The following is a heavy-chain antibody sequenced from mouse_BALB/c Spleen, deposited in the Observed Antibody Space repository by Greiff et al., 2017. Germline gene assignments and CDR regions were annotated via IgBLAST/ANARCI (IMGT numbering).Heavy chain of an antibody. Sequence: VKLVESGPGLVAPSQSLSITCPVSGFSLTSYGVHWVRQPPGKGLEWLGVIWAGGSTNYNSALMSRLSISKDNSKSQVFLKMNSLQTDDTAMYYCARDRGYASAWFAYWGQGTLVTVSA. J-gene: IGHJ3*01. D-gene: IGHD2-10*02. CDR3: ARDRGYASAWFAY. CDR2: IWAGGST. CDR1: GFSLTSYG. V-gene: IGHV2-9*02.